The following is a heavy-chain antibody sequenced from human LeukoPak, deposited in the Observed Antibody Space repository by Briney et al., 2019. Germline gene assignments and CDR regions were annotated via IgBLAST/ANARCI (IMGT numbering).Heavy chain of an antibody. CDR3: ARERWLQYYHDAFDI. CDR2: IYYSGCT. V-gene: IGHV4-59*01. J-gene: IGHJ3*02. D-gene: IGHD5-24*01. Sequence: PSETLSLTCTVSGGSISSYYWSWIRQPPGKGLEWIGYIYYSGCTNYNPSLKSRVTISVDTSKNQFSLKLSSVTAADTAVYYCARERWLQYYHDAFDIWGQGTMVTVSS. CDR1: GGSISSYY.